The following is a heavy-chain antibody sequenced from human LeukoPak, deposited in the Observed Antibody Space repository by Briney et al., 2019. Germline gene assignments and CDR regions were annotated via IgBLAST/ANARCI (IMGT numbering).Heavy chain of an antibody. CDR2: IIPIFGTA. CDR1: GGTFSSYA. D-gene: IGHD2-21*02. Sequence: GASVKVSCKASGGTFSSYAISWVRQAPGQGLEWMGGIIPIFGTANYAQKFQGRVTITADESTSTAYMELSSLRSEDTAVYYCARLGNYCGGDCYSAVRDYWGQGTLVTVSS. J-gene: IGHJ4*02. V-gene: IGHV1-69*13. CDR3: ARLGNYCGGDCYSAVRDY.